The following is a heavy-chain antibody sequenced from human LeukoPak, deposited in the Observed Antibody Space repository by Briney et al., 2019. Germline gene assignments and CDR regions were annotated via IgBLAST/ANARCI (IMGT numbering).Heavy chain of an antibody. J-gene: IGHJ5*02. V-gene: IGHV4-30-4*01. CDR3: ARPYYYDSRIDP. CDR2: TYYSGST. Sequence: PSETLSLTCTVSGGSISSGDYYWSWIRQPPGKGQEWIGYTYYSGSTYYNPSLKNRVSISVDTSKNQSSLNLSSVTAADTAVYYCARPYYYDSRIDPWGQGTLVTVSS. D-gene: IGHD3-22*01. CDR1: GGSISSGDYY.